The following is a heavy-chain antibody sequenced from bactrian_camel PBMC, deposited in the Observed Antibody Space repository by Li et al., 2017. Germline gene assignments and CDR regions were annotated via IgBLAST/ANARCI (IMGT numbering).Heavy chain of an antibody. Sequence: HVQLVESGGGPVQAGGSLRLSCAASGKTDSSSYCKAWFRQAPGKEREGVATLDQDGTTTYGDSVKGRFTIASDNAKNTLYLQLNSLKTEDTAMYYCVPCHYSWSAFPFWGQGTQVTVS. CDR3: VPCHYSWSAFPF. J-gene: IGHJ4*01. CDR1: GKTDSSSYC. V-gene: IGHV3S53*01. D-gene: IGHD2*01. CDR2: LDQDGTT.